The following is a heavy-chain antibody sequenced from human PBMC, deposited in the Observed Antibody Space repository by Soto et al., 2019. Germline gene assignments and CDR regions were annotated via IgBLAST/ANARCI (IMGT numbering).Heavy chain of an antibody. J-gene: IGHJ5*01. CDR2: FYSSGSI. V-gene: IGHV4-39*07. D-gene: IGHD6-19*01. Sequence: XETLSLTCFVSGYSITAGLYYWSWIRHHPGKGLEWIGSFYSSGSIIYNPSLRSRVSISGDTSSNQFSMSLTSVTAADTARYYCARMYSSGSGWFHSWGQGTLVTVSS. CDR3: ARMYSSGSGWFHS. CDR1: GYSITAGLYY.